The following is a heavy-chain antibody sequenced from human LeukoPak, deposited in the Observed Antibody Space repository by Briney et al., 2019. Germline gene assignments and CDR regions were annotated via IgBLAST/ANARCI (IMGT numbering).Heavy chain of an antibody. J-gene: IGHJ4*02. CDR2: YDPEEGET. V-gene: IGHV1-24*01. CDR3: ATDLAPVRGIH. CDR1: GHSLSELS. Sequence: ASVKVSCKVSGHSLSELSMHWVRQAPGEGLEWMGGYDPEEGETVYAQRFQGRVTMTEGTSTDTAYMELSSLGSEDTAIYYCATDLAPVRGIHWGQGTLVTVSS. D-gene: IGHD3-16*02.